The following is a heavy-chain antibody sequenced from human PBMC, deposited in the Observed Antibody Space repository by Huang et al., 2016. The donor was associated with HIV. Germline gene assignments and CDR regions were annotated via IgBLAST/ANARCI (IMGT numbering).Heavy chain of an antibody. J-gene: IGHJ5*02. V-gene: IGHV1-8*01. CDR3: ARGPLHRAIMNWGEGFDDGWRTGFDP. D-gene: IGHD7-27*01. CDR2: ANPMSGNR. CDR1: GYTFSFHA. Sequence: QEQLVQSGAEVKKPGASVTVSCKASGYTFSFHAVHWVRHVSGQGLEWMGWANPMSGNRGEERKFQGRVTMTTNTSVTPAYRELSSLTSEDTAVDFCARGPLHRAIMNWGEGFDDGWRTGFDPWGQGTLVIVTS.